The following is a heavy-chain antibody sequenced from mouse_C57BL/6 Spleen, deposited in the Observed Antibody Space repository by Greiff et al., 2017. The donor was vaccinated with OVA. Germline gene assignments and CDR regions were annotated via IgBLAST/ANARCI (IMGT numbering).Heavy chain of an antibody. Sequence: EVKVVESGGGLVKPGGSLKLSCAASGFTFSDYGMHWVRQAPEKGLEWVAYISSGSSTIYYADTVKGRFTISRDNAKNTLFLQMTSLRSEDTAMYYCARRSNYGLYYFDYWGQGTTLTVSS. CDR3: ARRSNYGLYYFDY. CDR1: GFTFSDYG. V-gene: IGHV5-17*01. J-gene: IGHJ2*01. CDR2: ISSGSSTI. D-gene: IGHD2-5*01.